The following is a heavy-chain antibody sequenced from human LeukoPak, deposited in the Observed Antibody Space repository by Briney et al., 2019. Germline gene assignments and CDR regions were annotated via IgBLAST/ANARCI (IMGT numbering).Heavy chain of an antibody. Sequence: SETLSLTCTVSGDSISSSSYYWGWIRQPPGKGLEWIGSIYYSGSAFYNPSLKSRVAISVDTSKNHSSLKLSSVTAADTAVYYCARQVGYFYYYMDVWGKGTTVTVSS. CDR3: ARQVGYFYYYMDV. CDR1: GDSISSSSYY. J-gene: IGHJ6*03. V-gene: IGHV4-39*01. CDR2: IYYSGSA. D-gene: IGHD1-26*01.